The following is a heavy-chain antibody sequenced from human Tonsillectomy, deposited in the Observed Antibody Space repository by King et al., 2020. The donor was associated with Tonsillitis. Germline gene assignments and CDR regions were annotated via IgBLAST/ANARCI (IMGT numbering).Heavy chain of an antibody. Sequence: VQLVESGGGVVQPGRSLRLSCAASGFTVTNFAMHWVRQAPGKGLEWVAVISSDGNNKHYADSVQGRFTFSRDTSKNTLSLQMNSLRSEDAAMYYFASRGECSAGSCHSGSAEHFQHWGQGTLVTVSS. J-gene: IGHJ1*01. CDR1: GFTVTNFA. CDR2: ISSDGNNK. CDR3: ASRGECSAGSCHSGSAEHFQH. D-gene: IGHD2-15*01. V-gene: IGHV3-30-3*01.